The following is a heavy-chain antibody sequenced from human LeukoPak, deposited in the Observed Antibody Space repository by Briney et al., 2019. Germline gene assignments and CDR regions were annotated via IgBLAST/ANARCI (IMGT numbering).Heavy chain of an antibody. Sequence: PGGSLRLSCAASGFTFSSYTMNWVRQAPGKGLEWVSYISSSSSTIYYADSVKGRFTISRDNAKNSLYLQMNSLRAEDTAVYYCALIAVDWQQPFDYWGQGTLVTVSS. CDR2: ISSSSSTI. J-gene: IGHJ4*02. V-gene: IGHV3-48*01. CDR1: GFTFSSYT. D-gene: IGHD6-13*01. CDR3: ALIAVDWQQPFDY.